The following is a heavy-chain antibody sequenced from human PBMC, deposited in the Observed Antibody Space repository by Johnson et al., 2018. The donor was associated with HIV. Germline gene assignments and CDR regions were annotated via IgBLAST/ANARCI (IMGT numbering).Heavy chain of an antibody. V-gene: IGHV3-23*04. Sequence: VQLVESGGGVVRPGGSLRLSCAASGFTFSNYAMSWVRQAPGKGLEWVSTINNSGGSTYSADFVKGRFTISRDNSKNTLYLQMNSLRAEDTAVYYCARAVARGQWLANGYIWGQGTMVTVSS. J-gene: IGHJ3*02. CDR2: INNSGGST. D-gene: IGHD6-19*01. CDR3: ARAVARGQWLANGYI. CDR1: GFTFSNYA.